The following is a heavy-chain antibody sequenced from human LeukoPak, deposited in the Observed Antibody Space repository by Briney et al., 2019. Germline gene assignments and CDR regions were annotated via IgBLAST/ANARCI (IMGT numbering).Heavy chain of an antibody. Sequence: PGRSLRLSCAASGFTFDDYAMHWVRQAPGKGLEWVSGISWNSGSIGYADSVKGRFTISRDNAKNSLYLQMNSLRAEDMALYYCAKGYDSSGIDYWGQGTLVTVSS. V-gene: IGHV3-9*03. D-gene: IGHD3-22*01. J-gene: IGHJ4*02. CDR3: AKGYDSSGIDY. CDR2: ISWNSGSI. CDR1: GFTFDDYA.